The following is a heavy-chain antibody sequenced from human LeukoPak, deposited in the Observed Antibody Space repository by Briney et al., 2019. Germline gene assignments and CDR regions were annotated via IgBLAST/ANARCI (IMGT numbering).Heavy chain of an antibody. V-gene: IGHV1-2*02. J-gene: IGHJ4*02. CDR3: ARVAAAPFDY. Sequence: ASVKVSCKASGYTFTGYYMHWVRQAPGQGLEWMGWINPNSGGTNYAQKFQGRVTMTRGTAISTAYMALSRLRSDDTAVYSCARVAAAPFDYWGQGTLVTVSS. D-gene: IGHD6-13*01. CDR1: GYTFTGYY. CDR2: INPNSGGT.